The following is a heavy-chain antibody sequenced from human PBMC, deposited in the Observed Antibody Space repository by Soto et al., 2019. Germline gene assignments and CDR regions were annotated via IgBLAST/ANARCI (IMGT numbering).Heavy chain of an antibody. CDR3: ARDRDYYDSSGYYYGDFQH. CDR1: GGSISSSNYY. D-gene: IGHD3-22*01. Sequence: SETLSLPCTVSGGSISSSNYYWGWIRQPPGKGLEWIGSIYYSGSTYYNPSLKSRVTISVDTSKNQFSLKLSSVTAADTAVYYCARDRDYYDSSGYYYGDFQHWGQGTLVTVS. V-gene: IGHV4-39*02. J-gene: IGHJ1*01. CDR2: IYYSGST.